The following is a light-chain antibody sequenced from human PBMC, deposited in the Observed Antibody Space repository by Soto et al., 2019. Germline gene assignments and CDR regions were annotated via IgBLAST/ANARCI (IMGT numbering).Light chain of an antibody. V-gene: IGKV1-39*01. J-gene: IGKJ1*01. CDR2: AAS. CDR1: QSMSNQ. Sequence: DIQMTQSPSSLAASVGDRVTISCRASQSMSNQLNWFQQKPGKAPKLLIYAASSLQRGVPSRFSGSGSGTDFTLNISTLQPEDFATYYCQQTYNTPPTFGKGTKVEIK. CDR3: QQTYNTPPT.